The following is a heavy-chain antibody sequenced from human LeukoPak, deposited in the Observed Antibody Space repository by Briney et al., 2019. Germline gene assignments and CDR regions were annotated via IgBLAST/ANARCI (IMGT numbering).Heavy chain of an antibody. CDR1: GGSISSYY. V-gene: IGHV4-59*01. J-gene: IGHJ6*02. CDR2: IYYSGST. CDR3: AGGQYSYGYYPYYYGMDV. Sequence: SETLSLTCTVSGGSISSYYWSWIRQPPGKGLEWIGYIYYSGSTNYNPSLKSRVTISVDTSKNQFSLKLSSVTAADTAVYYCAGGQYSYGYYPYYYGMDVWGQGTTVTVSS. D-gene: IGHD5-18*01.